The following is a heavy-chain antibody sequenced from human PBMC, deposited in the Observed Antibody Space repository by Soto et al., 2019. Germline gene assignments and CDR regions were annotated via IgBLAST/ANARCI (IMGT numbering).Heavy chain of an antibody. Sequence: VQLVESGGGVVQPGRSLRLLCEASGFPFSRYGMHWVRQAPGMGLEWVAVISWDGLAQYYGDSVRGRFTISRDNSQSTLYLQMNSLRTEDTAISYCAKETIQVGGPNYFDYWGQGVLVTVSS. CDR3: AKETIQVGGPNYFDY. CDR1: GFPFSRYG. CDR2: ISWDGLAQ. V-gene: IGHV3-30*18. D-gene: IGHD1-1*01. J-gene: IGHJ4*02.